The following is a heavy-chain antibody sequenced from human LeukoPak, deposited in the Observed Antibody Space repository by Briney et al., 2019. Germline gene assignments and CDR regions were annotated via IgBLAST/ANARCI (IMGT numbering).Heavy chain of an antibody. D-gene: IGHD5-18*01. CDR3: ARDTAIFEY. Sequence: PSETLSLTCTVSGVSISSHYWSWLRQSPGKGLEWLGYIFNRGSTNYSPSLKSRVTMSVDASKNQFSLKLSSVTAADAAVYYCARDTAIFEYWGQGTLVSVS. CDR1: GVSISSHY. V-gene: IGHV4-59*11. CDR2: IFNRGST. J-gene: IGHJ4*02.